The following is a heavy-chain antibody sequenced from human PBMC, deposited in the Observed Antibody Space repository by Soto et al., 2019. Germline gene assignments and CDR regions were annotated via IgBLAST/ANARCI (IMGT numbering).Heavy chain of an antibody. J-gene: IGHJ4*02. CDR1: GFAFSSYG. V-gene: IGHV3-30*03. Sequence: QAQLVESGGGVVQPGRSLRLSCAASGFAFSSYGMHWVRQAPGTGLEWVAVISYDGSLQHYADSVKGRFTISRDNYKNMVLLQMSSLRDEDTAVYYCVSDRGYGHASVPYSWGQGTLVSVSS. CDR3: VSDRGYGHASVPYS. D-gene: IGHD5-18*01. CDR2: ISYDGSLQ.